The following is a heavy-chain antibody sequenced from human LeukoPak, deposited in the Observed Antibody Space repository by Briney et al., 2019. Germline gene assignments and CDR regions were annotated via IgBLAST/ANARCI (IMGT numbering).Heavy chain of an antibody. CDR3: ARAVLDILTGYEHFDY. CDR2: IKQDGSEK. CDR1: GFTFSSYW. J-gene: IGHJ4*02. Sequence: GGSLRLSRAASGFTFSSYWMSWVRQAPGKGLEWVANIKQDGSEKYYVDSVKGRFTISRDNAKNSLYLQMNSLRAEDTAVYYCARAVLDILTGYEHFDYWGQGTLVTVSS. V-gene: IGHV3-7*01. D-gene: IGHD3-9*01.